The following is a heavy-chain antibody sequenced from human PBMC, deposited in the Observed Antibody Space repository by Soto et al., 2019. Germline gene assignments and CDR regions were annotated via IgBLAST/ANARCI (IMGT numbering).Heavy chain of an antibody. CDR2: IIPILGIA. J-gene: IGHJ5*02. Sequence: QVQLVQSGAEVKKPGSSVKVSCKASGGTFSSYTISWVRQAPGQGLEWMGRIIPILGIANYAQKFQGRVTXTXDXXTSTAYMGLSSLRSEDTAVYYCAREVRDLPAWFDPWGQGTLVTVSS. V-gene: IGHV1-69*08. CDR1: GGTFSSYT. CDR3: AREVRDLPAWFDP. D-gene: IGHD1-1*01.